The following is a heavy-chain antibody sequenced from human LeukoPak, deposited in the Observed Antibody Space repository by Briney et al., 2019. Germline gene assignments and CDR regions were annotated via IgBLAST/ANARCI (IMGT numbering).Heavy chain of an antibody. Sequence: ASVKVSCKASGYTFTGYYIHWVRQAPGQGLEWMGWINPNSGGTNYAQKFQDRVTMTRDTSISTAYMELSRLRSDDTAVYYCASSLTTWITSDYYYMDVWGKGTTVTVSS. V-gene: IGHV1-2*02. CDR2: INPNSGGT. D-gene: IGHD1/OR15-1a*01. CDR1: GYTFTGYY. CDR3: ASSLTTWITSDYYYMDV. J-gene: IGHJ6*03.